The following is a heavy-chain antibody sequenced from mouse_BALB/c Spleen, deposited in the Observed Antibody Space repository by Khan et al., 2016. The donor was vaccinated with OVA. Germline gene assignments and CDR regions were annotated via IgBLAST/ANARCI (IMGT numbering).Heavy chain of an antibody. CDR2: ISSDSSTI. J-gene: IGHJ2*01. Sequence: EVQLQESGGGLVQPGGSRKLSCAASGFTFTSYGMHWIRQAPEKGLEWVAYISSDSSTIYYADTVKGRFTISRDNPRNTLFLQMTSLRSGDTAMYYLATAFFSRYYFATWGKGTTLT. CDR1: GFTFTSYG. V-gene: IGHV5-17*02. CDR3: ATAFFSRYYFAT.